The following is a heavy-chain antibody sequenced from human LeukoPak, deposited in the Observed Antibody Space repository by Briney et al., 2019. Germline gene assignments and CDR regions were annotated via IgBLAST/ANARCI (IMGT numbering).Heavy chain of an antibody. CDR3: AKGAFPTAMVTPYFDY. J-gene: IGHJ4*02. D-gene: IGHD5-18*01. Sequence: GSLRLSCAASGFTVSSNYMSWVRQAPGKGLEWVSVIYSGGSTYYADSVKGRFTISRDNSKNTLYLQMNSLRAEDTAVYYCAKGAFPTAMVTPYFDYWGQGALVTVSS. CDR2: IYSGGST. V-gene: IGHV3-53*01. CDR1: GFTVSSNY.